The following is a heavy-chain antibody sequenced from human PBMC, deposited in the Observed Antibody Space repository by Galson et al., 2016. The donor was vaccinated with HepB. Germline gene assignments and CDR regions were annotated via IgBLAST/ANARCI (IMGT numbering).Heavy chain of an antibody. CDR3: AKDRKTYDFWSCETDV. D-gene: IGHD3-3*01. Sequence: SLRLSCAASGFTFDDYTMHWVRQAPGKGLEWVSLISWDGGSTYYTDSVKGRFTISRDNSKNSLYLQMNSLRTEDSALYYCAKDRKTYDFWSCETDVWGKGTTVIVSS. CDR1: GFTFDDYT. V-gene: IGHV3-43*01. CDR2: ISWDGGST. J-gene: IGHJ6*04.